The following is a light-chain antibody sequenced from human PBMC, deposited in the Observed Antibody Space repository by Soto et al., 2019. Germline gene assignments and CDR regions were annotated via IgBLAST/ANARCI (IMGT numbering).Light chain of an antibody. J-gene: IGKJ4*01. V-gene: IGKV3-11*01. CDR3: QQRSNWPLT. CDR2: DAS. Sequence: DIVLTQSPATLSLSPGERATLSCRASQSVSSLLAWYQQKPGQAPRLLIYDASSRATGIPTRFSGSGSGTDFTLTISSLEPEDFAVYYCQQRSNWPLTFGGGTKVEIK. CDR1: QSVSSL.